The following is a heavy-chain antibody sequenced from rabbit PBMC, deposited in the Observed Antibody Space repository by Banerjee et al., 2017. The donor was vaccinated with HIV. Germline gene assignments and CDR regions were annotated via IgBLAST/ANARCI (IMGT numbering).Heavy chain of an antibody. CDR2: IDAGSGRRT. Sequence: QQQLVESGGGLVQPEGSLTLTCKASGFDFSSGYDMCWVRQAPGKRPEWIACIDAGSGRRTWYATWAKGRFTISKTSSTTVTLQMTSLTAADTATYFCARDLFCINDAYYGSHNLWGPGTLVTVS. V-gene: IGHV1S45*01. J-gene: IGHJ4*01. CDR3: ARDLFCINDAYYGSHNL. CDR1: GFDFSSGYD. D-gene: IGHD3-1*01.